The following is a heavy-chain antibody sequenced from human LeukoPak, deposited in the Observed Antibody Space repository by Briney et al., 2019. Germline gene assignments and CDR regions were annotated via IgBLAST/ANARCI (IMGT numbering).Heavy chain of an antibody. CDR3: ARDAAYGYDRFDY. Sequence: GGSLRLSCVASGLTFSSYNMNWVRQAPGKGLEWVSFISSSSNYIYYADSVKGRFTISRDNAKNSLLLQMNSLRAEDTAVYYCARDAAYGYDRFDYWGQGTQVTVSS. D-gene: IGHD5-18*01. V-gene: IGHV3-21*01. J-gene: IGHJ4*02. CDR1: GLTFSSYN. CDR2: ISSSSNYI.